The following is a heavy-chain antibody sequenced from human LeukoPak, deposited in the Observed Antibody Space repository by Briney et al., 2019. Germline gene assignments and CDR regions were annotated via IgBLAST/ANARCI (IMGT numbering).Heavy chain of an antibody. Sequence: PGGSLRLSCAASGFTFSSYAMHWVRQAPGKGLEWVAVISYDGSNKYYADSVKGRFTISRDNSKNTLYLQMNSLRAEDTAVYYCARGNYSSGWSDYWGQGTLVTVSS. CDR1: GFTFSSYA. CDR3: ARGNYSSGWSDY. V-gene: IGHV3-30*04. CDR2: ISYDGSNK. D-gene: IGHD6-19*01. J-gene: IGHJ4*02.